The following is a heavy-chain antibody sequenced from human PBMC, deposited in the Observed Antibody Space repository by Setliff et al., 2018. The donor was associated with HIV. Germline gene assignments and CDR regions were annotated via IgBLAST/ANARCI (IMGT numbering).Heavy chain of an antibody. CDR3: ARGARYYDILTAYIALGYYYYMDV. J-gene: IGHJ6*03. D-gene: IGHD3-9*01. CDR1: GYTFTAYT. V-gene: IGHV1-8*01. CDR2: MNPDNGDT. Sequence: GASVKVSCKASGYTFTAYTMNWVRQAPGQGLEWVGWMNPDNGDTDYAKKFQGRLTLTRDTSINAAYMELSSLRSEDTAVYYCARGARYYDILTAYIALGYYYYMDVWGKGTTVTVSS.